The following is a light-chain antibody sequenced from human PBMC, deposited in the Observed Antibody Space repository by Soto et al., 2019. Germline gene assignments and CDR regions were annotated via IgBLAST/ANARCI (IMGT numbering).Light chain of an antibody. CDR2: GAS. V-gene: IGKV3-15*01. CDR3: QQYNNWPPYT. J-gene: IGKJ2*01. Sequence: ETVMTQSPATLSVSPGERATLSCRASQTIANNLAWYQQRPGQAPRILIYGASTRATGIPARFSGSGSGTEFTLTISSLQSEDFAIYYCQQYNNWPPYTFGQGTKLEIK. CDR1: QTIANN.